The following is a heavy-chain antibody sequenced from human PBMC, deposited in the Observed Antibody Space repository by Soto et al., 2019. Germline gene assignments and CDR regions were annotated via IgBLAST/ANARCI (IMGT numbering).Heavy chain of an antibody. Sequence: SETLSLICAVYGGFVSSGSYYWSWILQPPGKGLEWIGEMSHSGGTHFNPSLKSRVTISVDTSKNQFSLKMSSVTAADTALYYCARVERGTATTVVDAFDIWGPGTMVTVSS. D-gene: IGHD1-1*01. CDR2: MSHSGGT. V-gene: IGHV4-61*01. CDR1: GGFVSSGSYY. CDR3: ARVERGTATTVVDAFDI. J-gene: IGHJ3*02.